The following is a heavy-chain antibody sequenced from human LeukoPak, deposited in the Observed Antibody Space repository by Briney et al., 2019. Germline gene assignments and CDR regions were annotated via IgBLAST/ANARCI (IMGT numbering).Heavy chain of an antibody. CDR3: AKDQIVVTAIWGGDY. CDR2: IRYDGSNK. D-gene: IGHD2-21*02. V-gene: IGHV3-30*02. Sequence: GGSLRLSCAASGFTFSSYGMHWVRQAPGKGLEWVAFIRYDGSNKNYADSVKGRFTVSRDNSKNTLYLQMNSLRAEDTAVYYCAKDQIVVTAIWGGDYWGQGTLVTVSS. J-gene: IGHJ4*02. CDR1: GFTFSSYG.